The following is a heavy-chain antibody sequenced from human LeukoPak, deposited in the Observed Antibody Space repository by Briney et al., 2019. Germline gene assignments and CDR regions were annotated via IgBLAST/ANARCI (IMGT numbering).Heavy chain of an antibody. Sequence: PGGSLRLSCAASGFTFSTYNMNWVRQAPGKGLEWVSSISSSSGYIYYADSVKGRFTISRDNAKNSLYLQMNSLRAEDTAVYYCARTHSSIAARNFDYWGQGTLVTVSS. V-gene: IGHV3-21*01. J-gene: IGHJ4*02. CDR3: ARTHSSIAARNFDY. CDR1: GFTFSTYN. CDR2: ISSSSGYI. D-gene: IGHD6-6*01.